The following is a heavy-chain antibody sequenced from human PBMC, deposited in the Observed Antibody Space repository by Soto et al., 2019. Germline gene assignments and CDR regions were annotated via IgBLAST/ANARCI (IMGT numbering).Heavy chain of an antibody. Sequence: QVQLVQSGAEVKKPGSSVKVSCKASGGTFSSYTISWVRQAPGQGVEWMGRIIPILGIANYAQKFQGRVTITADKSTITAYMELSSLRSEDTAVYYWASGGRGSGCFPWGQGTTVTVSS. CDR2: IIPILGIA. CDR3: ASGGRGSGCFP. V-gene: IGHV1-69*02. D-gene: IGHD3-10*01. CDR1: GGTFSSYT. J-gene: IGHJ6*02.